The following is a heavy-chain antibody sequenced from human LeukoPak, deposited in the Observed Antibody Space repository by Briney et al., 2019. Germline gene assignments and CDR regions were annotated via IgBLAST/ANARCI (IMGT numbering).Heavy chain of an antibody. CDR3: GRDYYGSGSRWFDP. CDR2: ISAYDGNT. J-gene: IGHJ5*02. CDR1: GYTFTSYG. Sequence: ASVKVSCKASGYTFTSYGISWVRQAPGQGLEWMGWISAYDGNTNYAQKLQGRVTMTTDTSTSTAYMELRSLRSDDTAVYYCGRDYYGSGSRWFDPWGQGTLVTVSS. D-gene: IGHD3-10*01. V-gene: IGHV1-18*01.